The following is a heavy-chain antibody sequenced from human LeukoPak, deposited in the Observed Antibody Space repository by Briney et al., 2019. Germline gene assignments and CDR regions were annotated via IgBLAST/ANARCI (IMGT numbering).Heavy chain of an antibody. D-gene: IGHD1-26*01. CDR3: ARDGELYSGSKGLFDI. Sequence: SVKVSCKASGGTFSSYAISWVRQAPGQGLEWMGGIIPIFGTANYAQKFQGRVTITADESTSTAYMELSSLRSEDTAVYYCARDGELYSGSKGLFDIWGQGTLVTVSS. CDR1: GGTFSSYA. CDR2: IIPIFGTA. J-gene: IGHJ3*02. V-gene: IGHV1-69*13.